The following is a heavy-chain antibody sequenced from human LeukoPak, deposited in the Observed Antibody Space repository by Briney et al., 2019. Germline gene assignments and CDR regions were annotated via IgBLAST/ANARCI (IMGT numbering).Heavy chain of an antibody. V-gene: IGHV1-69*01. CDR1: GGTFISYA. J-gene: IGHJ5*02. CDR2: IIPIFGTA. Sequence: SVKVSCKASGGTFISYAISWVRQAPGQGLEWRGGIIPIFGTANYAQKFQGRVTITADESTSTAYMELSSLRSEDTAVYYCARGPTAIHSDGWFDHWGQGTLVTVSS. CDR3: ARGPTAIHSDGWFDH. D-gene: IGHD2-21*02.